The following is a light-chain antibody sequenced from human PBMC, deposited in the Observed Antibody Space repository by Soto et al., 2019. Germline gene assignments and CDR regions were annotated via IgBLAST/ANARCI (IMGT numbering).Light chain of an antibody. Sequence: IVMTQSPDSLAVSLGERATINCKSSQSLLYTSNNKNYLAWFQQKPGQPPRLLIYWASTRESGVPDRFSGSGSRTDFTLTISSLQSEDVAVYYCQQYYSNPELTFGGGTKVDIK. CDR3: QQYYSNPELT. V-gene: IGKV4-1*01. CDR1: QSLLYTSNNKNY. J-gene: IGKJ4*01. CDR2: WAS.